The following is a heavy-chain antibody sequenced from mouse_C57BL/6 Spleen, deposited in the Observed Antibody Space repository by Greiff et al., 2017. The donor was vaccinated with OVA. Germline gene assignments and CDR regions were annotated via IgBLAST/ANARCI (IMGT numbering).Heavy chain of an antibody. V-gene: IGHV5-17*01. CDR3: ARGGRRGYFDY. D-gene: IGHD3-3*01. J-gene: IGHJ2*01. Sequence: DVQLVESGGGLVKPGGSLKLSCAASGFTFSDYGMHWVRQAPEKGLEWVAYISSGSSTIYYADTVKGRFTISRDNAKNTLFLQMTSLRSEDTAMYYCARGGRRGYFDYWGQGTTLTVSS. CDR2: ISSGSSTI. CDR1: GFTFSDYG.